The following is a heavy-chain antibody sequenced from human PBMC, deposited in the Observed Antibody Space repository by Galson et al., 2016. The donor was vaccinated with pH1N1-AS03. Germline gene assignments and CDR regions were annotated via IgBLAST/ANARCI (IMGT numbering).Heavy chain of an antibody. V-gene: IGHV4-39*07. CDR3: ARHRGFDKNDAFDM. Sequence: ETLSLTCTVSGGSISSSAYYWGWIRQPPGQGLEWIGSIYYTASTYYNPFLKSRVTMSVDTSNTQFSLRVSSVTAADTAVYYCARHRGFDKNDAFDMWGQGTMVIVSS. D-gene: IGHD3-10*01. J-gene: IGHJ3*02. CDR2: IYYTAST. CDR1: GGSISSSAYY.